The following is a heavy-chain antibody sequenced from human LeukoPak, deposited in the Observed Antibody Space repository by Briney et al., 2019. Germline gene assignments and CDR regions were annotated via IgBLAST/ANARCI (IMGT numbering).Heavy chain of an antibody. J-gene: IGHJ3*02. CDR1: GFTFSSYA. V-gene: IGHV3-23*01. CDR3: AKDRAGYFDWFDAFDI. Sequence: PGGSQRLSCAASGFTFSSYAMSWVRQAPGKGLEWVSAISGSGGSTYYADSVKGRFTISRDNSKNTLYLQMDSLRAEDTAVYYCAKDRAGYFDWFDAFDIWGQGTMVTVSS. D-gene: IGHD3-9*01. CDR2: ISGSGGST.